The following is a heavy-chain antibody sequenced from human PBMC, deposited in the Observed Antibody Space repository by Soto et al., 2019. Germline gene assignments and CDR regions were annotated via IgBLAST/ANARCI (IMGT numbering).Heavy chain of an antibody. CDR1: GGSISSGDYY. V-gene: IGHV4-31*03. Sequence: QVQLQESGPGLVKPSQTLSLTCTVSGGSISSGDYYWSWIRQHPGKGLEWIGYIYYSGSTYYNPCLESRVTISVDTSKIQFSLKLSSVTAADTAVYYCARWWSGSRQGFDSWGQGPLVTVSS. J-gene: IGHJ5*01. D-gene: IGHD3-3*01. CDR3: ARWWSGSRQGFDS. CDR2: IYYSGST.